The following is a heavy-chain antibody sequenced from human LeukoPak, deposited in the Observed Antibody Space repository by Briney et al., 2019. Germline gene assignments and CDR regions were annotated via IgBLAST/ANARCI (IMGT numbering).Heavy chain of an antibody. CDR2: TYYTSKWIT. D-gene: IGHD6-13*01. V-gene: IGHV6-1*01. Sequence: SQSLSLTCAISGDGVSSRTTAWNWIRQSPSRGLEWLGRTYYTSKWITDYAVSVKGRITVNPNTSNNQFSLQLNSVTPEDTTVYYCARGYWAYGMDVWGPGTTVTVSS. J-gene: IGHJ6*02. CDR3: ARGYWAYGMDV. CDR1: GDGVSSRTTA.